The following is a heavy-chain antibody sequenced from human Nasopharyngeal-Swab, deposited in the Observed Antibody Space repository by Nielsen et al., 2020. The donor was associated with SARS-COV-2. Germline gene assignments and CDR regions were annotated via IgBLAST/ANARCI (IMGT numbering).Heavy chain of an antibody. D-gene: IGHD1-14*01. Sequence: GGSLRLSCAASGFTFNTYAMSWVHQAPGGGLEWVSYISGTGGTTDYADSVKGRFTIDRDNAKNTLYLQMNSLSAEDTAVYYCVRDPNRHFDFWGRGTLVTVSS. J-gene: IGHJ2*01. CDR2: ISGTGGTT. CDR1: GFTFNTYA. CDR3: VRDPNRHFDF. V-gene: IGHV3-23*01.